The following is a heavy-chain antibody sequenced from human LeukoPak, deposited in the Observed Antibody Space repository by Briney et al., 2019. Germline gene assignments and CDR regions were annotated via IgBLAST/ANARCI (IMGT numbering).Heavy chain of an antibody. CDR2: IIPIFGTA. V-gene: IGHV1-69*05. J-gene: IGHJ4*02. Sequence: SVKVSCKASGGTFSSYAISWVRQAPGQGLEWMGGIIPIFGTANYAQKFQGRVTITTDESTSTAYMELSSLRSEDTAVYYCAREWRSGSGSYYGLLDYWGQGTLVTVSS. CDR1: GGTFSSYA. D-gene: IGHD1-26*01. CDR3: AREWRSGSGSYYGLLDY.